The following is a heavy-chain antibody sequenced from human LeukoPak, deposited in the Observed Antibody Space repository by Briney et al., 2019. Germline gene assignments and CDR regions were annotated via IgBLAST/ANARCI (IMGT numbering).Heavy chain of an antibody. D-gene: IGHD3-10*01. Sequence: GGSLRLSCAASGFTFDDYAMHWVRQAPGKGLEWVSGISWNSGSIGYADSVKGRFTISRDNAKNSLYLQMDSLRAEDMALYYCAKDFRALPWGAFDIWGQGTMVTVSS. V-gene: IGHV3-9*03. J-gene: IGHJ3*02. CDR1: GFTFDDYA. CDR2: ISWNSGSI. CDR3: AKDFRALPWGAFDI.